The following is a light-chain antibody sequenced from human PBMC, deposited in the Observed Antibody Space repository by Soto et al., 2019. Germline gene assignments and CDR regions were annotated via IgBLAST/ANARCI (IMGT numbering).Light chain of an antibody. Sequence: DIQMTQSPSPLSASIGDRVTLTCRASQSISNYLNWYQQKPGQAPTLVIYTASSLQSGVPSRFSGSGSGTDFTLTISSLQPEDFATYYCQQSYSTPLTFGGGTKVDI. CDR1: QSISNY. J-gene: IGKJ4*01. CDR2: TAS. CDR3: QQSYSTPLT. V-gene: IGKV1-39*01.